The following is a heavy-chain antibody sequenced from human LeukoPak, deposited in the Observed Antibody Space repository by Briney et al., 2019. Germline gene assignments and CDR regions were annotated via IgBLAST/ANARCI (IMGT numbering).Heavy chain of an antibody. D-gene: IGHD2-2*01. J-gene: IGHJ3*02. V-gene: IGHV1-69*13. CDR1: GGTFSSYA. CDR2: IIPIFGTA. CDR3: ARDISTSRYWYAFDI. Sequence: ASVKVSCKASGGTFSSYAISWVRQAPGQGLEWMGGIIPIFGTANYAQKFQGRVTITADESTSTAYMELSSLRSEDTAVYYCARDISTSRYWYAFDIWGQGTMVTVSS.